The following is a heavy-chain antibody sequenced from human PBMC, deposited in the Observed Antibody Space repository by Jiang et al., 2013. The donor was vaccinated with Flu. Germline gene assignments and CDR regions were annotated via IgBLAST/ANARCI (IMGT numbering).Heavy chain of an antibody. V-gene: IGHV6-1*01. D-gene: IGHD2-21*01. Sequence: QTLSLTCAISGDSVSSNDAAWNWIRQSPSRGLEWLGRTYYRSRWFRGYAPSVKSRITINPDTSKNQFSLQLNYVTPEDTAVYYCARSAPYVDYWGQGTLVTVSS. J-gene: IGHJ4*02. CDR2: TYYRSRWFR. CDR1: GDSVSSNDAA. CDR3: ARSAPYVDY.